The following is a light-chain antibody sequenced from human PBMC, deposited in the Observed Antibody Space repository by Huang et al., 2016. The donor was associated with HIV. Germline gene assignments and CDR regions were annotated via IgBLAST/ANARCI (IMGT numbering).Light chain of an antibody. CDR2: GAS. J-gene: IGKJ1*01. Sequence: EIVMTQSPATLSVSPGERATLSCRASQSISSNLAWYQQKPGQAPRLLIYGASTRATVIPARFSGSGSGTEFTLTITSLQSEDFAVYYCQQYNNWWTFGQGTKVEIK. V-gene: IGKV3-15*01. CDR1: QSISSN. CDR3: QQYNNWWT.